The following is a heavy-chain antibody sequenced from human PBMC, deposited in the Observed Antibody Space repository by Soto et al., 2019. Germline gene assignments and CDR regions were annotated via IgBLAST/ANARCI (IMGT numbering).Heavy chain of an antibody. CDR3: GRGRSGQIVIFY. CDR1: GYTFTGHY. V-gene: IGHV1-2*02. J-gene: IGHJ4*02. CDR2: IGPESGAT. D-gene: IGHD3-3*02. Sequence: GASVKVSCKTSGYTFTGHYIHCVRQAPQQVPEWMGEIGPESGATRYAEKFRGRVTMTMDTSITTVYMELRNLSPDDTAVYYCGRGRSGQIVIFYWGQGTPVTVSS.